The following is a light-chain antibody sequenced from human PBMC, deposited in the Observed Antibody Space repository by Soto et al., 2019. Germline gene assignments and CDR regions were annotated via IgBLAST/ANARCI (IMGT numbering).Light chain of an antibody. CDR2: EVS. CDR1: SSDVGGYNY. Sequence: QSVLTQPASVSGSPGQSITISCTGTSSDVGGYNYVSWYQQHPGKAPKLMIYEVSNRPSGVSNRFSGSKSGNTASLTISGLQAEDEADYYCSSYTGYNTVVFGGGTKVTVL. V-gene: IGLV2-14*01. J-gene: IGLJ2*01. CDR3: SSYTGYNTVV.